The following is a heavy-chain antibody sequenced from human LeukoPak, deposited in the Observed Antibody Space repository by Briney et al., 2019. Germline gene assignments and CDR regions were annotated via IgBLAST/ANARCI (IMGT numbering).Heavy chain of an antibody. J-gene: IGHJ4*02. D-gene: IGHD6-19*01. Sequence: PSGTLSLTCAVSGGSISSRNWWSWVRQPPGKGLEWIGEINHSGSTNYNPSLKSRVTISVDTSKNQFSLKLSSVTAADTAVYYCARRVQDASSSGWSNSAYYFDYWGQGTLVTVSS. CDR3: ARRVQDASSSGWSNSAYYFDY. CDR1: GGSISSRNW. CDR2: INHSGST. V-gene: IGHV4-4*02.